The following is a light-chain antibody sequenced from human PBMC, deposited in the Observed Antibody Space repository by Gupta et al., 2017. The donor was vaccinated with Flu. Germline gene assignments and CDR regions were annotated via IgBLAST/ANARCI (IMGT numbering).Light chain of an antibody. CDR2: EGN. CDR1: SSNIGNNY. Sequence: KGTSACSGSSSNIGNNYVSWYQQLPGAAPKLLIYEGNKRPSGIPDRFSGSKSGTAATLGITGLQTGDEADYYCGTWDSSLSAGVFGGGTKLTVL. CDR3: GTWDSSLSAGV. V-gene: IGLV1-51*02. J-gene: IGLJ3*02.